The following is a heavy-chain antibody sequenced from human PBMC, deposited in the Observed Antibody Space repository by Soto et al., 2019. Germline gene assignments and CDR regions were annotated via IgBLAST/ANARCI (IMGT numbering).Heavy chain of an antibody. Sequence: GGSLRLSCAASGFTFANYAMSWVRQAPGKGLEWVSAISGTVISTHYADSVKGRDTISRDNSANTLSLEMSSLTAEDTAVYYRVIDQAAGSPGYWGQGSLVPDSS. V-gene: IGHV3-23*01. J-gene: IGHJ4*02. CDR2: ISGTVIST. CDR1: GFTFANYA. D-gene: IGHD6-13*01. CDR3: VIDQAAGSPGY.